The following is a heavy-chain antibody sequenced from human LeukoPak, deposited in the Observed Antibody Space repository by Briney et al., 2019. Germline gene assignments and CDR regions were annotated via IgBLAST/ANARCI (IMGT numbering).Heavy chain of an antibody. D-gene: IGHD2-15*01. J-gene: IGHJ4*02. CDR1: GYTFTGYY. Sequence: GASVKVSCKASGYTFTGYYMHWVRQAPGQGLEWMGWINPNSGGTNYAQKFQGRATMTRDTSISTAYMELSRLRSDDTAVYYCARDCSGGSCWNDYWGQGTLVTVSP. CDR2: INPNSGGT. CDR3: ARDCSGGSCWNDY. V-gene: IGHV1-2*02.